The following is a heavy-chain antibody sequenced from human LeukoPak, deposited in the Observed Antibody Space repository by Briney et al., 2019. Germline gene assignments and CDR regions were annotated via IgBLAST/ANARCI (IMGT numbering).Heavy chain of an antibody. CDR3: ARDSSGWYDYFDY. CDR1: GYRFTSFG. J-gene: IGHJ4*02. CDR2: ISAYNGNT. V-gene: IGHV1-18*01. Sequence: ASVKVSCKASGYRFTSFGVSWVRQAPGQGLEWMGWISAYNGNTNYAQKLQGRVTMTTDTSTSTAYMELRSLRSEDTAVYYCARDSSGWYDYFDYWGQGTLVTVSS. D-gene: IGHD6-19*01.